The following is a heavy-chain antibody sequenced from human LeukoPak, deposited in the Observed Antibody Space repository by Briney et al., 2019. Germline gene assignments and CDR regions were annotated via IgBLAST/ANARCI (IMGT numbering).Heavy chain of an antibody. CDR1: GGSISSSSYY. CDR2: IYYSGST. J-gene: IGHJ4*02. V-gene: IGHV4-39*01. D-gene: IGHD2-21*01. Sequence: SETLSLTCTVSGGSISSSSYYWGWIRQPPGKGLEWIGSIYYSGSTYYNPSLKSRVTISVDTSKNQFSLKLSSVTAADTAVYYCARVGRVGYWYYFDYWGQGTLVTVSS. CDR3: ARVGRVGYWYYFDY.